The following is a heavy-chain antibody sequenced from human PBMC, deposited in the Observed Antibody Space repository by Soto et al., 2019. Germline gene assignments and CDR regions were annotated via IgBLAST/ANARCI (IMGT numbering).Heavy chain of an antibody. D-gene: IGHD5-18*01. V-gene: IGHV3-23*01. CDR3: AKSAGYSYGPYYYGMDV. J-gene: IGHJ6*02. CDR1: GFTFSSYA. Sequence: GGSLRLSCAASGFTFSSYAMSWVRQAPGKGLEWVSAISGSGGSTYYADSVKGRFTISRDNSKNTLYLQMNSLRAEDTAVYYCAKSAGYSYGPYYYGMDVWGQGTTVTVSS. CDR2: ISGSGGST.